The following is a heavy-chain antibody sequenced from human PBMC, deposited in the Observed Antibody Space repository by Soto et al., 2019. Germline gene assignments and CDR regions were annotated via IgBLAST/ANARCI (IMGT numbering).Heavy chain of an antibody. CDR1: GFPLRNYA. Sequence: EVQLLESGGGLVQPGGSLRLSCVASGFPLRNYAMSWVRQAPGKGLEWVSAITGRGDITFYVDSVKGRFTISRDDSKNTLYLQMNSLRAEDTAVYYCARPPWGRTSWYVDRWGQGTLVTVSS. D-gene: IGHD2-2*01. V-gene: IGHV3-23*01. J-gene: IGHJ4*02. CDR3: ARPPWGRTSWYVDR. CDR2: ITGRGDIT.